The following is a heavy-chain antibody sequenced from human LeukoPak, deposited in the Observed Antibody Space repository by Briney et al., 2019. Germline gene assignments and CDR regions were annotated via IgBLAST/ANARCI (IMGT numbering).Heavy chain of an antibody. J-gene: IGHJ5*02. V-gene: IGHV3-48*01. CDR3: ARAAQPGFDP. CDR2: ISSDSGTR. Sequence: GGSLRLSCGASGLTFSTYSMNWVRQAPGKGLEWVSHISSDSGTRYYADSVKGRFTISRDNAKNSLYLQMNSLRAEDTAVYYCARAAQPGFDPWGQGTLVTVSS. CDR1: GLTFSTYS. D-gene: IGHD1-14*01.